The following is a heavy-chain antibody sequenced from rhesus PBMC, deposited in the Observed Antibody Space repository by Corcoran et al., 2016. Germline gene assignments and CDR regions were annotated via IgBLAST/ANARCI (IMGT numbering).Heavy chain of an antibody. D-gene: IGHD3-28*01. Sequence: QMQLQESGPGPVKPSETLSLTCAVSGASISSYWWGWTRQSPGKGQEWMGEIEGNTRSTHYNPCLRSRVTVSRDASKNQVSLKLTAVTAADRAVYYCARARYHYDNDYWGQGVLVTVSS. J-gene: IGHJ4*01. V-gene: IGHV4-80*01. CDR2: IEGNTRST. CDR1: GASISSYW. CDR3: ARARYHYDNDY.